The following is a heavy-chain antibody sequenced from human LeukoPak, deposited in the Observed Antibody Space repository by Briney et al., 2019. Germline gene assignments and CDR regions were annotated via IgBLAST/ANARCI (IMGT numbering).Heavy chain of an antibody. Sequence: ASVKVSCKASGYTFTTYGVSWVRQAPGQGLEWMGWISADNGKTNYAQKLQGRVTMITDTSTSTAYMELRSLRSDDTAVYYCARERLSSGWYYHYWGQGTLVTVSS. CDR1: GYTFTTYG. V-gene: IGHV1-18*01. CDR2: ISADNGKT. D-gene: IGHD6-19*01. J-gene: IGHJ4*02. CDR3: ARERLSSGWYYHY.